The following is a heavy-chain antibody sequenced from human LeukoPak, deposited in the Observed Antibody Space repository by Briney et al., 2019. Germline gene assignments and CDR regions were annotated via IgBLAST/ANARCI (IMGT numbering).Heavy chain of an antibody. CDR1: GGTFSSYA. Sequence: SVKVSCKASGGTFSSYAISWVRQAPGQGLEWMGGIIPIFGTANYAQKFQGRVTITADESTSTAYMELSSLRSEDTAVYYCARDRKWVERYFDYWGQGTLVTVSS. D-gene: IGHD1-14*01. V-gene: IGHV1-69*13. CDR2: IIPIFGTA. J-gene: IGHJ4*02. CDR3: ARDRKWVERYFDY.